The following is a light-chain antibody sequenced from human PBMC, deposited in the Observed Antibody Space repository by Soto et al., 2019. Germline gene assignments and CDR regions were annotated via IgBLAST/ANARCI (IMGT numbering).Light chain of an antibody. CDR3: HQYATDPLT. CDR2: GAS. V-gene: IGKV3-20*01. CDR1: QSVGRDY. Sequence: EIVLTQSPGTLSLSPGDRATLSCRASQSVGRDYLAWFQHKAGQAPRLLVHGASNRATGIPDRFSGSGSGTDFSLTITRLEPEDFAVYYCHQYATDPLTFGGGTKAEI. J-gene: IGKJ4*01.